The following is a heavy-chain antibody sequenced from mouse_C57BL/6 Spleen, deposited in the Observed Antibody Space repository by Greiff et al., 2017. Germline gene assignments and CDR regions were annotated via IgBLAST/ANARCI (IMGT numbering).Heavy chain of an antibody. Sequence: PGQGLEWIGRIHPSDSDTNYNQKFKGKATLTVDKSSSTAYMQLSSLTSEDSAVYYCAIGGTVVATDWYFDVWGTGTTVTVSS. V-gene: IGHV1-74*01. CDR3: AIGGTVVATDWYFDV. J-gene: IGHJ1*03. D-gene: IGHD1-1*01. CDR2: IHPSDSDT.